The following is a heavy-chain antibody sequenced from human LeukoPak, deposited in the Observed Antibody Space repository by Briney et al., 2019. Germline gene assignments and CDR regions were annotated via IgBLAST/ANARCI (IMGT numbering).Heavy chain of an antibody. CDR2: HFGSGGNP. J-gene: IGHJ4*02. D-gene: IGHD6-19*01. V-gene: IGHV3-23*01. CDR3: AKTTTGYSSGRYPGWPVDY. CDR1: GFTFTSYA. Sequence: GGSLRLSCAASGFTFTSYALYWVRQAPGKGRAWVSGHFGSGGNPHYADSVKGRFTISRDNSKNTVYLQMNSLRAEDTAVYYCAKTTTGYSSGRYPGWPVDYWGQGTLVSVSS.